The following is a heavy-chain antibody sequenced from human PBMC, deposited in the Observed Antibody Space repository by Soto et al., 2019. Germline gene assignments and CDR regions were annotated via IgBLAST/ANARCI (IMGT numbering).Heavy chain of an antibody. CDR2: ISAHNGNT. D-gene: IGHD3-10*01. J-gene: IGHJ4*02. Sequence: QVHLVQSGAEVKKPGASVKVSCKGSGYTFTSYGINWVRQAPGQGLEWMGWISAHNGNTDYAQKVQGRVTVTRDTSTSRAYMELRSLRADDTAVYYCARGRYGEYWGQGALVTVSS. CDR3: ARGRYGEY. CDR1: GYTFTSYG. V-gene: IGHV1-18*01.